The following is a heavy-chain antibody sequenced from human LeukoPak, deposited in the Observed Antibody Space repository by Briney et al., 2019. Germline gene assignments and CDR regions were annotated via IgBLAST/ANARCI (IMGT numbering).Heavy chain of an antibody. CDR2: IYPGDSDT. Sequence: GESLKISCKGSGYSFTSYWIGWVRQMPGKGLEWMGIIYPGDSDTRYSPSFQGQVTISADKSISTAYLQWSSLKASDTAMYYCARQKVRGVINNWFDPWGQGTLVTDSS. CDR3: ARQKVRGVINNWFDP. CDR1: GYSFTSYW. D-gene: IGHD3-10*01. V-gene: IGHV5-51*01. J-gene: IGHJ5*02.